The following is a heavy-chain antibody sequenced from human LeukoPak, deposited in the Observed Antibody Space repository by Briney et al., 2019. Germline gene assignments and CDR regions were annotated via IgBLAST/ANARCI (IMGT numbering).Heavy chain of an antibody. V-gene: IGHV4-31*03. D-gene: IGHD2-21*02. CDR1: GGSISSGGYY. CDR3: AGQNCGGDCWVRY. CDR2: IYYSGST. J-gene: IGHJ4*02. Sequence: SETLSLTCTVSGGSISSGGYYWSWIRQHPGKGLEWIGYIYYSGSTYYNPSLKSRVTISVDTSKNQFSLKLSSVTAADTAVYYCAGQNCGGDCWVRYWGQGTLVTVSS.